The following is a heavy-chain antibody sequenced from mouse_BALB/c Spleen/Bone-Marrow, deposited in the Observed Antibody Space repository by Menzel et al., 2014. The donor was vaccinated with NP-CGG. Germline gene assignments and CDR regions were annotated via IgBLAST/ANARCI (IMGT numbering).Heavy chain of an antibody. CDR3: ARYYYGSSLFAY. Sequence: EVQLQQSGAELVKPGASVKLSCTASGFNIXDTYMYWVKQRPEQGLEWIGRIDPANGNTKYDPKFQDKATITADTSSNTAYLQLSSLTSEDTAVYYCARYYYGSSLFAYWGQGTLVTVSA. V-gene: IGHV14-3*02. D-gene: IGHD1-1*01. CDR1: GFNIXDTY. J-gene: IGHJ3*01. CDR2: IDPANGNT.